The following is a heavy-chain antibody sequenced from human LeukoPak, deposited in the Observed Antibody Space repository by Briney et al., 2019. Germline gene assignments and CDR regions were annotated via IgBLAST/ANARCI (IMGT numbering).Heavy chain of an antibody. D-gene: IGHD3-9*01. V-gene: IGHV3-33*01. CDR3: ARDISPDIPDGMDV. Sequence: GGPLLLSCAAWVYFISYCKQRGRPAPPGGVEGGGVILYDGSNKYYADSVKGRFTISRDNSKNTLYLQMNSLRAEDTAVYYCARDISPDIPDGMDVWGKGTTVTVSS. J-gene: IGHJ6*04. CDR1: VYFISYC. CDR2: ILYDGSNK.